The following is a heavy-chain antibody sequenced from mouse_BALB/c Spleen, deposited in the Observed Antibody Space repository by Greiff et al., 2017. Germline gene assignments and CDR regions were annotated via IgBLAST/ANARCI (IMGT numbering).Heavy chain of an antibody. CDR3: ARGGYCGSSFFYAMDY. J-gene: IGHJ4*01. V-gene: IGHV1S81*02. D-gene: IGHD1-1*01. CDR2: INPSNGRT. CDR1: GYTFTSYW. Sequence: QVQLQQSGAELVKPGASVKLSCKASGYTFTSYWMHWVKQRPGQGLEWIGEINPSNGRTNYNEKFKSKATLTVDKSSSTAYMQLSSLTAEDSAVYYCARGGYCGSSFFYAMDYWGQGTSVTVSS.